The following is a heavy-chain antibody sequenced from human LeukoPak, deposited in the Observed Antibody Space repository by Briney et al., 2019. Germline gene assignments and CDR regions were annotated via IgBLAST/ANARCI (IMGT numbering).Heavy chain of an antibody. Sequence: ASVKVSCKASGYTFTGYFMHWVRQAPGQGLEWMGRINPNSGGTDYAPKFQGRVTMTRDTSINTAYMELSRLRSDDTAVYYCAREFNNNWPFDYWGQGTLVTVSS. J-gene: IGHJ4*02. CDR1: GYTFTGYF. V-gene: IGHV1-2*06. D-gene: IGHD1-1*01. CDR2: INPNSGGT. CDR3: AREFNNNWPFDY.